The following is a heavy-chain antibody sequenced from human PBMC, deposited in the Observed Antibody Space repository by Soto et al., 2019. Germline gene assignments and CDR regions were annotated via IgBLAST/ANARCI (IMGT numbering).Heavy chain of an antibody. Sequence: PSETLSRTCAVYGGSLNGYYWSCIRQPPGKGLEWIVEINHVGSTNDSPSLKSRVTISVDTSKNQVSLRLSSVTAADTAVYYCARRPLSGTYFAFAIWAQGTIVTFSS. J-gene: IGHJ3*02. CDR2: INHVGST. V-gene: IGHV4-34*01. CDR3: ARRPLSGTYFAFAI. CDR1: GGSLNGYY. D-gene: IGHD1-26*01.